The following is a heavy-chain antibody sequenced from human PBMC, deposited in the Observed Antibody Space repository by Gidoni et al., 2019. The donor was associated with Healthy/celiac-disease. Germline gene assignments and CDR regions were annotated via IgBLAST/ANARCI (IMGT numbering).Heavy chain of an antibody. CDR2: ISWNSGSI. J-gene: IGHJ3*02. D-gene: IGHD5-12*01. Sequence: EVQLVESGGGLVQPGRSLRLSCAASGFTFDAYAMHWVRQAPGKGLEGVSGISWNSGSIGYADSVKGRFTISRDNAKNSLYLQMNSLRAEDTALYYCAKDHSRRDGYNFAFDIWGQGTMVTVSS. CDR3: AKDHSRRDGYNFAFDI. CDR1: GFTFDAYA. V-gene: IGHV3-9*01.